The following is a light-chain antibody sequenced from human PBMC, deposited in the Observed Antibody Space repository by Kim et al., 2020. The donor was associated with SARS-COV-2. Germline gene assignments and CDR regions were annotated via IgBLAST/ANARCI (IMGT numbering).Light chain of an antibody. CDR1: SSDVGPYNY. Sequence: QSALTQPRSVSGSPGQSVTISCTGTSSDVGPYNYVSWYQQHPGKAPKLMIYDVSKRPSGVPDRFSGSKSGNTASLTISGLQAEDEADYYCCSYAGSYTSYLFGSGTKVTVL. J-gene: IGLJ1*01. V-gene: IGLV2-11*01. CDR3: CSYAGSYTSYL. CDR2: DVS.